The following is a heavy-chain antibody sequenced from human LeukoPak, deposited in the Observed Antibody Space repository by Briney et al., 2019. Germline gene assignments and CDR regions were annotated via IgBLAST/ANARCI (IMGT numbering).Heavy chain of an antibody. D-gene: IGHD1-26*01. V-gene: IGHV4-39*01. CDR2: VYYSGST. CDR3: ARNESVLGTTGLNDFFDD. Sequence: PETLSLTCTVSGGSIRGSSDYWGWIRQSPGKGLEWIRSVYYSGSTYYNPSLKSRVSISVDTSKNQFHVRLTSVTAADTAVYYCARNESVLGTTGLNDFFDDWGQGTLVTVSS. J-gene: IGHJ4*02. CDR1: GGSIRGSSDY.